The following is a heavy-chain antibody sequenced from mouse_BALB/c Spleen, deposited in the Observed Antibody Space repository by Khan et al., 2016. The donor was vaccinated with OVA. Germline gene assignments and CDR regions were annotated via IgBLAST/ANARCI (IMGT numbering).Heavy chain of an antibody. Sequence: QVQLKQSGAEVAKPGASVKMSCKASGYSFTTYWMHWVKQRPGQGLEWIGYINPSTGYTEFNQRFNDKATLTTDRSSSTAYMQLSSLTSEDSAVYYCTRRRPYGIFAYWGQGTLVTVSA. D-gene: IGHD2-1*01. CDR3: TRRRPYGIFAY. CDR2: INPSTGYT. CDR1: GYSFTTYW. J-gene: IGHJ3*01. V-gene: IGHV1-7*01.